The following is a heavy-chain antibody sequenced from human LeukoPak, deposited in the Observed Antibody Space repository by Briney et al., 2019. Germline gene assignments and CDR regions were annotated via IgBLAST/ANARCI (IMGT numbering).Heavy chain of an antibody. J-gene: IGHJ4*02. D-gene: IGHD1-26*01. CDR3: ARDRLTSGSYFFDY. CDR2: ISGRSSSI. Sequence: WASLRLSCAASAFTFSDYSMNWVRQAPGQGLELMSYISGRSSSIYYADSVRGRFTISRDNAKNSIYLQLNSLRAEDTAVYYCARDRLTSGSYFFDYWGQGTLVTVSS. CDR1: AFTFSDYS. V-gene: IGHV3-48*01.